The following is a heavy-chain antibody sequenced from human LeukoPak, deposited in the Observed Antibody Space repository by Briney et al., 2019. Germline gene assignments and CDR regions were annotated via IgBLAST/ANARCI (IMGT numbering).Heavy chain of an antibody. V-gene: IGHV3-11*04. Sequence: GGSLRLSCAASGFTFSDYDMSWVRQAPGKGLEWVSYISSSGSTIYYADSVKGRFTISRDNAKNSLYLQMKSLRAEDTAVYYCARGGQMRVLRCLESYPGYFHHWGQGTLVPVPS. CDR1: GFTFSDYD. D-gene: IGHD3-3*01. CDR2: ISSSGSTI. CDR3: ARGGQMRVLRCLESYPGYFHH. J-gene: IGHJ4*02.